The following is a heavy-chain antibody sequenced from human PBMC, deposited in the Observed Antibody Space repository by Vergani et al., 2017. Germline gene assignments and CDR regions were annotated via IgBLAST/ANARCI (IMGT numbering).Heavy chain of an antibody. Sequence: QVQLQESGPGLVKPSETLSLTCTVSNDSVSNTFYYWGWIRQTPGKGLEWIGSIYYSGSTYYNPSLESRVTMSGDTSKSQFSLKLSSVTAADTAVYYCARHLAYCGGDCYPYYYGMDVWGQGTTVTVSS. J-gene: IGHJ6*02. V-gene: IGHV4-39*01. CDR2: IYYSGST. CDR3: ARHLAYCGGDCYPYYYGMDV. D-gene: IGHD2-21*02. CDR1: NDSVSNTFYY.